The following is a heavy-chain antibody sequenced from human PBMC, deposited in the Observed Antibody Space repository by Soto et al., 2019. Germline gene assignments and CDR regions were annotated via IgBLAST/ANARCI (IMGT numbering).Heavy chain of an antibody. CDR3: ARDSGYSYGPIDY. V-gene: IGHV1-69*04. CDR2: IIPILGIA. D-gene: IGHD5-18*01. J-gene: IGHJ4*02. Sequence: SVKVSCKASGGTFSSYTISWVRQAPGQGLEWMGRIIPILGIANYAQKFQGRVTITADKSTSTAYMELSSLRSEDTAVYYCARDSGYSYGPIDYWGQGTLVTVSS. CDR1: GGTFSSYT.